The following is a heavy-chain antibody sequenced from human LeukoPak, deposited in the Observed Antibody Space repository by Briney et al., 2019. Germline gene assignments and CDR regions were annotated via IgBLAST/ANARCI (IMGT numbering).Heavy chain of an antibody. V-gene: IGHV3-33*06. D-gene: IGHD3-22*01. Sequence: GRSLRLSCAASRFTFSSYVMHWVRQAPGKGLEWVALIWYDGDNKYYSDTVKGRFTISRDNSKNTLYLQMNSLRAEDTAVYYCAKARATYLYDTSGYSALDYWGQGTLVTVSS. CDR2: IWYDGDNK. J-gene: IGHJ4*02. CDR3: AKARATYLYDTSGYSALDY. CDR1: RFTFSSYV.